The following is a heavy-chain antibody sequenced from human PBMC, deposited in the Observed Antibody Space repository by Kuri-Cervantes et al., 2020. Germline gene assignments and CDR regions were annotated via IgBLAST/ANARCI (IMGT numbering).Heavy chain of an antibody. Sequence: SETLSLTCAVSGYSISSGYYWGWIRQPPGKGLEWIGSIYHSGSTNYNPSLKSRVTMSVDTSKNQFSLKLSSVTAADTAVFYCARGPRRGYSYGRRAGREGHNWFDPWGQGTLVTVSS. CDR3: ARGPRRGYSYGRRAGREGHNWFDP. V-gene: IGHV4-38-2*01. D-gene: IGHD5-18*01. CDR1: GYSISSGYY. J-gene: IGHJ5*02. CDR2: IYHSGST.